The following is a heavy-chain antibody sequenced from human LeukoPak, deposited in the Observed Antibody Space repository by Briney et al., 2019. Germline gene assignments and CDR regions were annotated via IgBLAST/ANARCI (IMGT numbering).Heavy chain of an antibody. CDR3: ARDGRLLRYSLQRRPWDYYYGMDV. V-gene: IGHV7-4-1*02. D-gene: IGHD3-9*01. Sequence: ASVKVSCKASGYTFTSYAMNWVRQAPGQGLEWMGWINTNTGNPTYAQGFTGRFVFSLDTSVSTAYLQISSLKAEDTAVYYCARDGRLLRYSLQRRPWDYYYGMDVWGQGTTVTVSS. CDR2: INTNTGNP. CDR1: GYTFTSYA. J-gene: IGHJ6*02.